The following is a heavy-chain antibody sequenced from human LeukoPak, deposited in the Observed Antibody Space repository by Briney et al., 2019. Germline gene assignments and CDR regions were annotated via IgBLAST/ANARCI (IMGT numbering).Heavy chain of an antibody. Sequence: GGSLRLSCAASGLTFAGYDMSWVRQAPGKGLEWVSTIKDSGDNTYYAGTVKGRFTISRDNSKNTLYLQMDSLRAEDTAVYYCAKRFCSATRCFHFDYWGQGTLVTVSS. D-gene: IGHD2-2*01. CDR3: AKRFCSATRCFHFDY. CDR1: GLTFAGYD. V-gene: IGHV3-23*01. CDR2: IKDSGDNT. J-gene: IGHJ4*02.